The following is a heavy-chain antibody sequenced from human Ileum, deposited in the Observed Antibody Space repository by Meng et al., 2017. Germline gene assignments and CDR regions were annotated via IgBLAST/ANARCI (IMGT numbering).Heavy chain of an antibody. J-gene: IGHJ4*02. D-gene: IGHD3-10*01. CDR3: AREKGTITKIRGDVDY. Sequence: LKISCAASGFPFGDYSMSWFRQAPGKGLEWVAFIRIKRYGGTTEYAASVKGRFTISRDDSEAIAYLQMSSLKTEDTAVYYCAREKGTITKIRGDVDYWGQGTLVTVSS. CDR1: GFPFGDYS. V-gene: IGHV3-49*03. CDR2: IRIKRYGGTT.